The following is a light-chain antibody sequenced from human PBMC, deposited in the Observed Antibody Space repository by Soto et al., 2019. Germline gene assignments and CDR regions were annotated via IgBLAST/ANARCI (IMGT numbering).Light chain of an antibody. CDR2: DAS. Sequence: EIVLTQSPATLSLSPGEGATLYCRASQSIRSYLAWYQHKPGQAPRLLIYDASNRATGIPARFSGSGSGTDFTRTISSLEPEDFGLYYCHQRSDWPRVTFGGGTKVEIK. CDR3: HQRSDWPRVT. CDR1: QSIRSY. J-gene: IGKJ4*01. V-gene: IGKV3-11*01.